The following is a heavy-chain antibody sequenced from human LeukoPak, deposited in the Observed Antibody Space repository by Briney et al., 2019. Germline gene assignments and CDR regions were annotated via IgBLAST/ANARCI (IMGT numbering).Heavy chain of an antibody. CDR2: MNPNSGNT. V-gene: IGHV1-8*03. CDR3: ARDHLGSGGYSH. J-gene: IGHJ4*02. D-gene: IGHD3-10*01. Sequence: GASVKVSCKASGYTFTSYDINWVRQATGQGLEWMGWMNPNSGNTGYAQKFQGRVTITRNTSISTAYMELSSLRSEDTAVYDCARDHLGSGGYSHWGQGTLVTVSS. CDR1: GYTFTSYD.